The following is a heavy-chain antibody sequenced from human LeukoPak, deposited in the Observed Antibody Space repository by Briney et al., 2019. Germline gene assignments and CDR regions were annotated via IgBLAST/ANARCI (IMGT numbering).Heavy chain of an antibody. Sequence: SETLSLTCAVSGYSISSGYYWGWVRQPPGKGLEWIGSIYHSGSTYYNPSLKSRVTISVDTSKNQFSLKLSSVTAADTAVYYCARRQVDRGFDYWGQGTLVTVSS. CDR1: GYSISSGYY. V-gene: IGHV4-38-2*01. CDR3: ARRQVDRGFDY. J-gene: IGHJ4*02. CDR2: IYHSGST. D-gene: IGHD1-26*01.